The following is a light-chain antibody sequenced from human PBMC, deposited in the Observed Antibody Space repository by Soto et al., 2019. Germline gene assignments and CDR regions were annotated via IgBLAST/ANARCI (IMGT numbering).Light chain of an antibody. J-gene: IGKJ5*01. V-gene: IGKV1-33*01. CDR1: HDIDNY. Sequence: IQFTHSPASLSASVVESVTITFLASHDIDNYLNWYQHRPGEAPKLLIYAASYLETGVPTRFSGSGSGTDFTLTISSLQSEDFAVYYCQQINYWPRITFGQGTRLEIK. CDR2: AAS. CDR3: QQINYWPRIT.